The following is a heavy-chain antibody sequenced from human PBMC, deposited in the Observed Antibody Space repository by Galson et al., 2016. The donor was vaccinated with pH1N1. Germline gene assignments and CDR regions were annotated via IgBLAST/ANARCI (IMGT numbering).Heavy chain of an antibody. J-gene: IGHJ6*03. D-gene: IGHD1-26*01. Sequence: SLRLSCAASGFTFTAYSMNWVRQAPGKGLEWVASITSNSFCIYYTDSVKGRFTISRDNAKNSLYPHMNSLSAEDTAVYFCARDPGRPRLYYMDVWGKGTTVTVSS. CDR2: ITSNSFCI. CDR1: GFTFTAYS. V-gene: IGHV3-21*01. CDR3: ARDPGRPRLYYMDV.